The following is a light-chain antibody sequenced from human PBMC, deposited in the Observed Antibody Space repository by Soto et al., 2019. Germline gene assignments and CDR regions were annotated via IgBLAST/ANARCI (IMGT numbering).Light chain of an antibody. CDR2: GAS. J-gene: IGKJ2*01. Sequence: ETVLTQSPGTLSLSPGERATLSCRASQSVSSSYLSWYQQKPGQAPRLLIYGASSRATGIPDRLSGSGSGTDFTLTINRLEPEDFAVYYCQQYGSSPYTFGQGTKLEIK. CDR3: QQYGSSPYT. V-gene: IGKV3-20*01. CDR1: QSVSSSY.